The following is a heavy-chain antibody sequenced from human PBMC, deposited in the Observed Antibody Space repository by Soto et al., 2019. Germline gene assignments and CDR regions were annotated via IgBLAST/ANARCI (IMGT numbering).Heavy chain of an antibody. V-gene: IGHV4-4*02. CDR3: ARGSNWFDP. CDR2: IYHTGST. J-gene: IGHJ5*02. CDR1: GGSISSSNW. Sequence: QVQLQESGPGLVKPSGTLSLTCVVSGGSISSSNWWSWVRRPPGKGLEWIGEIYHTGSTKYNPSLKSRVTISVDESKNQFSLRLSSVTAADTAVYYCARGSNWFDPWGQGTLVTVSS.